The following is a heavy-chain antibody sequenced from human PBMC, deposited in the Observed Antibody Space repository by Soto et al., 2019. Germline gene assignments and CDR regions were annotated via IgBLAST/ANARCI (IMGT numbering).Heavy chain of an antibody. Sequence: GGSLRLSCAASRFTFSDYSMNWVRQAPGKGLEWVSYISGGGETIYYADSVRGRFTISRDNAKNSLFLQMNSLREEDTAVYYCAREGYSSSWYQASHFDYWGQGTLVTVSS. CDR3: AREGYSSSWYQASHFDY. J-gene: IGHJ4*02. V-gene: IGHV3-48*02. D-gene: IGHD6-13*01. CDR1: RFTFSDYS. CDR2: ISGGGETI.